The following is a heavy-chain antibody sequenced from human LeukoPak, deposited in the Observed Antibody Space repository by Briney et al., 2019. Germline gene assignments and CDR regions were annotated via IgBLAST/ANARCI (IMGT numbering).Heavy chain of an antibody. Sequence: GGSLRLSCAASGFTFSSYSMNWVRQAPGKGLEWVASISSSSNYIYYADSVKGRFTISRDNDNNSLYLQMNSLRAEDTAIYYSVRNGREYELLNHFDYWGQGTLVTVSS. CDR1: GFTFSSYS. CDR2: ISSSSNYI. D-gene: IGHD2-15*01. CDR3: VRNGREYELLNHFDY. V-gene: IGHV3-21*01. J-gene: IGHJ4*02.